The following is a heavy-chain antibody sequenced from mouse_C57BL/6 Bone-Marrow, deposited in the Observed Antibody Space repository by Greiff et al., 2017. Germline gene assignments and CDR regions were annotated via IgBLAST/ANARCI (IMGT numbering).Heavy chain of an antibody. V-gene: IGHV5-4*01. CDR2: ISDGGSYT. CDR1: GFTFSSYA. Sequence: EVQRVESGGGLVKPGGSLKLSCAASGFTFSSYAMSWVRQTPEKRLEWVATISDGGSYTYYPDNVKGRFTISRDNAKNNLYLQMSHLKSEDTAMYYCARDLYYAMDYWGQGTSVTVSS. J-gene: IGHJ4*01. CDR3: ARDLYYAMDY.